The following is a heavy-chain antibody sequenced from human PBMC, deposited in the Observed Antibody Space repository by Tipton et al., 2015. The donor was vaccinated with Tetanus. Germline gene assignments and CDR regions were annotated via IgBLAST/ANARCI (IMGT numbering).Heavy chain of an antibody. CDR3: ARSRPGAMTTVTTFEY. Sequence: TLSLTCAVSGGSFSGYYWSWIRQPPGKGLEWIGEINLSGRTNYNSSLKSRVTISVDTSKNQFSLKLSSVTAADTAVYYCARSRPGAMTTVTTFEYWGQGTLVTVSS. V-gene: IGHV4-34*01. J-gene: IGHJ4*02. CDR1: GGSFSGYY. D-gene: IGHD4-17*01. CDR2: INLSGRT.